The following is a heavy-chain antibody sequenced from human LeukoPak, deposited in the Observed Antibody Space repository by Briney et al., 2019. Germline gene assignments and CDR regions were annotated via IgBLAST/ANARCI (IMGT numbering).Heavy chain of an antibody. Sequence: GASVKVSCKVSGYTFTGYYMHWVRQAPGQGLEWMGWINPNSGGTNYAQKFQGRVSMTRDTSISTAYMELSRLRSDDTAVYYCARDRDWGGGGFDYWGQGTLVTVSS. D-gene: IGHD7-27*01. J-gene: IGHJ4*02. CDR2: INPNSGGT. V-gene: IGHV1-2*02. CDR1: GYTFTGYY. CDR3: ARDRDWGGGGFDY.